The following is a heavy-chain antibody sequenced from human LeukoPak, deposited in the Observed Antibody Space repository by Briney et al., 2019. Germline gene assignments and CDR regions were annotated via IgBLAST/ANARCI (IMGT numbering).Heavy chain of an antibody. CDR1: GFTFSDYY. CDR2: IDGSGSSI. V-gene: IGHV3-11*01. Sequence: GGSLRLSCAASGFTFSDYYMSWMRQAPGRGLEWVSYIDGSGSSIYYADSAKGRFTVSRDNAENSLYLQMNSLRGEDTAVYYCVRAYSRGYSDDFDYWGQGTLVTVCS. J-gene: IGHJ4*02. D-gene: IGHD3-22*01. CDR3: VRAYSRGYSDDFDY.